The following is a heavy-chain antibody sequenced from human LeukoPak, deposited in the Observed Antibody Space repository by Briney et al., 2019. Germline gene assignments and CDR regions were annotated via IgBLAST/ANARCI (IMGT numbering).Heavy chain of an antibody. CDR3: ARRGYSSQFDP. CDR2: IYYSGST. V-gene: IGHV4-59*01. J-gene: IGHJ5*02. D-gene: IGHD6-13*01. Sequence: SETLSLTCTVSGGSITSYYWSWIRQPPGHGLEWIGYIYYSGSTNCNPSLKSRVTISVDTSKNQFSLKLSSVTAADTAVYYCARRGYSSQFDPWGQGTLVTVSS. CDR1: GGSITSYY.